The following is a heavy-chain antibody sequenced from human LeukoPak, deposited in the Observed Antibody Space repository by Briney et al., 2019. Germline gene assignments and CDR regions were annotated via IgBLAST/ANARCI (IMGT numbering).Heavy chain of an antibody. Sequence: SETLSLTCAVYGGSFSGYYWSWIRQPPGKGLERIGEINHSGSTNYNPSLKSRVTISVDTSKNQFSLKLSSVTAADTAVYYCARGYYIRYSPRDYYYGMDVWGQGTTVTVSS. J-gene: IGHJ6*02. V-gene: IGHV4-34*01. CDR3: ARGYYIRYSPRDYYYGMDV. D-gene: IGHD3-10*01. CDR2: INHSGST. CDR1: GGSFSGYY.